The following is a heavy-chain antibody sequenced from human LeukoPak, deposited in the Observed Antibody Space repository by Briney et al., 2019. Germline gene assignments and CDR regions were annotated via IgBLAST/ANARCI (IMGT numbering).Heavy chain of an antibody. V-gene: IGHV3-43*01. CDR3: AKDVGGVLREYYFDY. D-gene: IGHD3-3*01. J-gene: IGHJ4*02. CDR1: RFTFDDYT. CDR2: ISWDGGST. Sequence: PGGSLRLSCAASRFTFDDYTMHWVRQAPGKGLEWVSLISWDGGSTYYADSVKGRFTISRDNSKNSLYLQMNSLRAEDMALYYCAKDVGGVLREYYFDYWGQGTLVTVSS.